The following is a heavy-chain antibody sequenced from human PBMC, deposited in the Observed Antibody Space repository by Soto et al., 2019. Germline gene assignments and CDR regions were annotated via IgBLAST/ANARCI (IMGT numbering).Heavy chain of an antibody. CDR1: GGTFSSYS. CDR3: ARSVIRGYSYGSDY. V-gene: IGHV1-69*13. CDR2: IIPIFGTA. Sequence: ASVNVSCKSSGGTFSSYSISWVRQAPGQGLEWMGGIIPIFGTANYAQKFQGRVTITADESTSTAYMELSSLRSEDTAVYYCARSVIRGYSYGSDYWGQGTLVTVSS. J-gene: IGHJ4*02. D-gene: IGHD5-18*01.